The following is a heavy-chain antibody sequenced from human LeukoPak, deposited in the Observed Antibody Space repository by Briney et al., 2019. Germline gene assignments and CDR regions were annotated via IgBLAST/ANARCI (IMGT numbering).Heavy chain of an antibody. J-gene: IGHJ4*02. CDR2: ISSSSSYI. V-gene: IGHV3-21*01. CDR3: ARVMLIGGYSYGFLRGPLLD. CDR1: GFTFSSYS. D-gene: IGHD5-18*01. Sequence: GGSLRLSCAASGFTFSSYSMNWVRQAPGKGLEWVSSISSSSSYIYYADSVKGRFTISRDNAKNSLYLQMNSLRAEDTAVYYCARVMLIGGYSYGFLRGPLLDWGQGTLVTVSS.